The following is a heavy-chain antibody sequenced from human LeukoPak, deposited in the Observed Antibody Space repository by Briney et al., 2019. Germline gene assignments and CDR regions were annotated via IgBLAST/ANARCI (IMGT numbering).Heavy chain of an antibody. J-gene: IGHJ4*02. CDR3: AYNPVNGYSLDY. CDR1: GFSISTPGVG. D-gene: IGHD5-18*01. CDR2: VYWDDDK. V-gene: IGHV2-5*02. Sequence: SGPTLVKLTRTLTLTCTLSGFSISTPGVGVDWIRQPPGKPLEWLALVYWDDDKRYSPSLRNRLTIITDSSRNQVVLTMTNMDPVDTATYYCAYNPVNGYSLDYWGQGVLVTVPS.